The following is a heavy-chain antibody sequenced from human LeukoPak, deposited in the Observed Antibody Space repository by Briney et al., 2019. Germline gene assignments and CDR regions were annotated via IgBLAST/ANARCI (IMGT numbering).Heavy chain of an antibody. D-gene: IGHD5-18*01. J-gene: IGHJ4*02. V-gene: IGHV3-30*03. Sequence: PGRSLRLSCAASGFTFSSYGMHWVRQAPGKGLEWVAVISYDGSNKYYADSVKGRFTISRDNSKNTLYLQMNSLRAEDTAVYYRASRGYSYGLYYFDYWGQGTLVTVSS. CDR2: ISYDGSNK. CDR1: GFTFSSYG. CDR3: ASRGYSYGLYYFDY.